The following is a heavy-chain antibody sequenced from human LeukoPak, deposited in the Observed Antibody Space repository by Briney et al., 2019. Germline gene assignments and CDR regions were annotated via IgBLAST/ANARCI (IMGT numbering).Heavy chain of an antibody. Sequence: ASVKVSCKASGYTFTGYYMHWVRQALGQGLEWMGWINPNSGGTNYAQKFQGRVTMTRDTSISTAYMELSRLRSDDTAVYYCARGYCTNGVCYRWFDYWGQGTLVTVSS. V-gene: IGHV1-2*02. CDR1: GYTFTGYY. CDR3: ARGYCTNGVCYRWFDY. D-gene: IGHD2-8*01. J-gene: IGHJ4*02. CDR2: INPNSGGT.